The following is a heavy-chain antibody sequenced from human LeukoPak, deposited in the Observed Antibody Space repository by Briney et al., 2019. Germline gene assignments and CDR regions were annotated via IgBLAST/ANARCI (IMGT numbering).Heavy chain of an antibody. V-gene: IGHV3-23*01. Sequence: TGGSLRLSCAASGFTFSSYGMSWVRQAPGKGLEWVSAISGSGGSTYYADSVKGRFTISRDNSKNTLYLQMNSLRAEDTAVYYCAKDQGGSHFYYFDYWGQGTLVTVSS. CDR1: GFTFSSYG. CDR3: AKDQGGSHFYYFDY. D-gene: IGHD1-26*01. J-gene: IGHJ4*02. CDR2: ISGSGGST.